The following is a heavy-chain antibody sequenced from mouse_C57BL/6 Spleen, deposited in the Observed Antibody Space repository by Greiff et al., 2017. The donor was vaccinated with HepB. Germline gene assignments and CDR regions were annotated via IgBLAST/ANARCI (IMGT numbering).Heavy chain of an antibody. D-gene: IGHD4-1*01. CDR2: IYPGAGDT. V-gene: IGHV1-80*01. J-gene: IGHJ2*01. CDR3: AREDLGYPGY. CDR1: GYAFSSYW. Sequence: VQLQQSGAELVKPGASVKISCKASGYAFSSYWMNWVKQRPGTGLEWIGQIYPGAGDTNYNGKFKGKAKLTADKSASTAYMQLRSLTSDGSAVYFWAREDLGYPGYWGQGSTHTVAS.